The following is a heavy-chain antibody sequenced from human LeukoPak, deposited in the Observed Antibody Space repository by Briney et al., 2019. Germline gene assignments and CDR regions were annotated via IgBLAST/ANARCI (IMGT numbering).Heavy chain of an antibody. CDR1: GFTLSDYY. CDR3: ARGMTAMVLFDI. CDR2: ISSSSSYT. D-gene: IGHD5-18*01. J-gene: IGHJ3*02. V-gene: IGHV3-11*06. Sequence: PGGSLRLSCAASGFTLSDYYMSWIRQAPGKGLEWVSYISSSSSYTNYADSVKGRFTISRDNAKNSLYLQMNSLRAEDTAVYYCARGMTAMVLFDIWGQGTMVAVSS.